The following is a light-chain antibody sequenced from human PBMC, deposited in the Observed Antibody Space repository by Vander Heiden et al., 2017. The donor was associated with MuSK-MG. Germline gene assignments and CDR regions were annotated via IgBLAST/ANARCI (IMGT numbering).Light chain of an antibody. CDR2: WAS. Sequence: IVIAQSPDSLAVSLGRRAITNCKYSQSVLYSSNNKNYLAWYQKNPGQPTKLIIYWASTRESGVPSRSSWRGSGTGFTLTISRLQAEADAVYYCQRHNSTPPSTFGQGPKVEIK. J-gene: IGKJ1*01. CDR1: QSVLYSSNNKNY. CDR3: QRHNSTPPST. V-gene: IGKV4-1*01.